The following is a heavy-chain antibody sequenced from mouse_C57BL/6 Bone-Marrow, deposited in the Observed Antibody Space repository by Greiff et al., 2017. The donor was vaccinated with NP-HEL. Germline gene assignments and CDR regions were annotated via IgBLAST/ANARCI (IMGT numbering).Heavy chain of an antibody. CDR3: ASPGTRGYPAWFAY. V-gene: IGHV1-72*01. CDR2: IDPNSGGT. D-gene: IGHD2-2*01. J-gene: IGHJ3*01. CDR1: GYTFTSYW. Sequence: QVQLQQPGAELVKPGASVKLSCKASGYTFTSYWMHWVKQRPGRGLEWIGRIDPNSGGTKYNEKFKSKATLTVDKPSSTAYMQLSSLTSEDSAVDYCASPGTRGYPAWFAYWGQGTLVTVSA.